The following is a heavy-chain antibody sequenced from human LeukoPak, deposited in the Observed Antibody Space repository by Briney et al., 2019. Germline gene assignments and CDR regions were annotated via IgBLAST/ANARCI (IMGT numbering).Heavy chain of an antibody. V-gene: IGHV3-20*04. CDR2: INWNGGST. D-gene: IGHD5-18*01. CDR3: ARRRDTAMVTPRYFDY. J-gene: IGHJ4*02. Sequence: GGSLRLSCAASGFTSDDYGMSWVRQAPGKGLEWVSGINWNGGSTGYADSVKGRFTISRDNAKNSLYLQMNSLRAEDTALYYCARRRDTAMVTPRYFDYWGQGTLVTVSS. CDR1: GFTSDDYG.